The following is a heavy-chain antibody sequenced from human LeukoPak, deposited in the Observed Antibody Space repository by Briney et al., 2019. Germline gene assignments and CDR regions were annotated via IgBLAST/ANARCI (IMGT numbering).Heavy chain of an antibody. Sequence: SGTLSLICIVSGGSINSYYWSWIRQPPGKGLEWIGYIYFSGSTNYNPSLKSRVTISVDTSKNQFSLRLTSVTAADTAVYYCARHGFFPDYFDYWGQGTLVTVSS. J-gene: IGHJ4*02. D-gene: IGHD3-3*01. V-gene: IGHV4-59*08. CDR1: GGSINSYY. CDR3: ARHGFFPDYFDY. CDR2: IYFSGST.